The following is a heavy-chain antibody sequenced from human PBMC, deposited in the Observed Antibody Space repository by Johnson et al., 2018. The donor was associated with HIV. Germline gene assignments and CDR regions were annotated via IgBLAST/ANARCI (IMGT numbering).Heavy chain of an antibody. J-gene: IGHJ3*02. D-gene: IGHD1-26*01. CDR2: INWNGGST. CDR1: GFTFDDYG. CDR3: ATGENLKWELRFVDAFDI. Sequence: EMQLVESGGGVVRPGGSLRLSCAAFGFTFDDYGMSWVRQAPEKGLEWVSGINWNGGSTGYAASVKGRFTISRDNAKNSLYLQMNSLRAEDTALYYCATGENLKWELRFVDAFDIWGQGTMVTVS. V-gene: IGHV3-20*04.